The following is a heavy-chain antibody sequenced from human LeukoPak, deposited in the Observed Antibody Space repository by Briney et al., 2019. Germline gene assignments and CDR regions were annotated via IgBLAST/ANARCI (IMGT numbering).Heavy chain of an antibody. CDR2: ISHSGIT. J-gene: IGHJ4*02. CDR1: GGSFSGYY. D-gene: IGHD6-13*01. V-gene: IGHV4-34*01. Sequence: SETLSLTCAVYGGSFSGYYWGWIRQSPGKGLEWIGEISHSGITNHNPSLKSRVTISVDTSKNQFSLNLRSVTAADTAVYYCARGRGAEAGTGYWGQGTLVTVSS. CDR3: ARGRGAEAGTGY.